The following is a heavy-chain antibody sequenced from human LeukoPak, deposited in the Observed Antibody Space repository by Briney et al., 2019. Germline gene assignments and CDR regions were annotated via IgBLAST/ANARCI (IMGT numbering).Heavy chain of an antibody. CDR2: INPSGGST. CDR1: GYTFTSYY. Sequence: ASVKVSCKASGYTFTSYYMHWVRQAPGHGLEWMGIINPSGGSTSYAQKFQGRVTMTRDMSTSKVYMELSSLRSEDTAVYYCARDNYYGSGSYYRTFDPWGQGTLVTVSS. V-gene: IGHV1-46*01. CDR3: ARDNYYGSGSYYRTFDP. D-gene: IGHD3-10*01. J-gene: IGHJ5*02.